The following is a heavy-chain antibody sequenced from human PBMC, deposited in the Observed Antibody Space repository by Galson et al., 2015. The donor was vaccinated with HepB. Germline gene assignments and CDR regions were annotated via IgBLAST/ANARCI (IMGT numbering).Heavy chain of an antibody. CDR3: AIDTTRMVDVWFDP. J-gene: IGHJ5*02. Sequence: SVKVSCKASGYTFTGYYMHWVRQAPGQGLEWMGWINPNSGGTNYAQKFQGRVTMARDTSISTAYMELSRLRSDDTAVYYCAIDTTRMVDVWFDPWGQGTLVTVSS. CDR1: GYTFTGYY. D-gene: IGHD2-8*01. CDR2: INPNSGGT. V-gene: IGHV1-2*02.